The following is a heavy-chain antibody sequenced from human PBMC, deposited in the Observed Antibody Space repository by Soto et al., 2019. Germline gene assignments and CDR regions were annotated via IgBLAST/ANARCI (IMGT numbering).Heavy chain of an antibody. D-gene: IGHD3-22*01. CDR3: ARDKKSYYDSSGYYYHFDY. CDR1: GGTFSSYT. J-gene: IGHJ4*02. Sequence: QVQLVQSGAEVKKPGSSVKVSCKASGGTFSSYTISWVRQAPGQGLEWMGGIIPIFGTANYAQKFQGRVAITGDESTSTAYMELSSLRSEDTAVYYCARDKKSYYDSSGYYYHFDYWGQGTLVTVSS. CDR2: IIPIFGTA. V-gene: IGHV1-69*01.